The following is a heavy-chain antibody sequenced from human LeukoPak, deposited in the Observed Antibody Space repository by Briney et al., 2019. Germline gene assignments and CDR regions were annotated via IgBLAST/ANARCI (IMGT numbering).Heavy chain of an antibody. V-gene: IGHV1-18*01. CDR1: GYTFTSYG. D-gene: IGHD6-13*01. J-gene: IGHJ4*02. CDR2: ISAYNGNT. CDR3: AAGLRGRSSSWYLDY. Sequence: ASVKVSCKASGYTFTSYGISWVRQAPGQGLEWMGWISAYNGNTNYAQKLQGRVTMTTDTSTSTAYLELRSLRSEDTAVYYCAAGLRGRSSSWYLDYWGQGSLVTVSS.